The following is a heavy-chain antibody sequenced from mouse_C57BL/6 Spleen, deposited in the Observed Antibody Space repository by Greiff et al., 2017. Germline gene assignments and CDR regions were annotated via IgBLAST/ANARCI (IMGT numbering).Heavy chain of an antibody. Sequence: QVQLQQPGAELVKPGASVKLSCKASGYTFTSYWMHWVKQRPGQGLEWIGMIHPNSGSTNYNEKFKSKATLTVDKSSSTAYMQLSSLTSEDSAVYYCAREYYGSSPYYFDYWGQGTTRTVSS. V-gene: IGHV1-64*01. CDR1: GYTFTSYW. CDR2: IHPNSGST. J-gene: IGHJ2*01. CDR3: AREYYGSSPYYFDY. D-gene: IGHD1-1*01.